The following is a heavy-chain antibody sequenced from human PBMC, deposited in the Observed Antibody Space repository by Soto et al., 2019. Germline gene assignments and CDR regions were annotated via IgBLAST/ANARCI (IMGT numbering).Heavy chain of an antibody. V-gene: IGHV1-18*01. CDR2: ISAYNGNT. CDR1: GYTFTSYG. CDR3: SGGAPGYLSGCSRPPPVY. J-gene: IGHJ4*02. D-gene: IGHD2-15*01. Sequence: QVQLVQSGAEVKKPGASVKVSCKASGYTFTSYGISWVRQAPGQGLEWMGWISAYNGNTNYAQKLPGRVTMTTDTSTGNAYMELGGLGSDGTAVYYCSGGAPGYLSGCSRPPPVYWGQGTLVTVSS.